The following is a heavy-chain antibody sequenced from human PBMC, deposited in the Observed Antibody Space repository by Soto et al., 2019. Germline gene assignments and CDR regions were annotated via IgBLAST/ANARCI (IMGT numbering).Heavy chain of an antibody. CDR2: INHSGST. V-gene: IGHV4-34*01. D-gene: IGHD2-2*01. CDR3: ARGVNVVVPAAMQRWGNWFDP. J-gene: IGHJ5*02. Sequence: QVQLQQWGAGLLKPSETLSLTCAVYGGSFSGYYCSWIRQPPGKALAWIGEINHSGSTDYNPSLKSRVTISVDTSKNQFSLKLSSVTAADTAVYYCARGVNVVVPAAMQRWGNWFDPWGQGTLVTVSS. CDR1: GGSFSGYY.